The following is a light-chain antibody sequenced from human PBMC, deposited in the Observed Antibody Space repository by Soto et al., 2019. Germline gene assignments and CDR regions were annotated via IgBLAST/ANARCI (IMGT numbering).Light chain of an antibody. J-gene: IGKJ2*01. CDR3: QQYNNWPPVT. CDR1: QSVSSN. CDR2: GAS. V-gene: IGKV3-15*01. Sequence: EIVMTQSPATLSVSPGERATISCRASQSVSSNLAWYQQKPGQAPRLLIYGASTRATGIPARCSGSGSGTEFTITISSLQSEDFAVYYSQQYNNWPPVTFGQGTKLEIK.